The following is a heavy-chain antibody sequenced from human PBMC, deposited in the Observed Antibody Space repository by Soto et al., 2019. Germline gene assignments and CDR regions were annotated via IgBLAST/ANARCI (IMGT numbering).Heavy chain of an antibody. CDR2: IYYSGST. J-gene: IGHJ2*01. Sequence: TSETLSLTCAVSGGSISSSYYWSWIRQPPGKGLEWIGYIYYSGSTNYNPSLKSRVTISVDTSKNQFSLKLSSVTAADTAVYYCARGKEEMLVRVWYFDLWGRGTLVTVSS. D-gene: IGHD6-13*01. CDR1: GGSISSSYY. V-gene: IGHV4-61*01. CDR3: ARGKEEMLVRVWYFDL.